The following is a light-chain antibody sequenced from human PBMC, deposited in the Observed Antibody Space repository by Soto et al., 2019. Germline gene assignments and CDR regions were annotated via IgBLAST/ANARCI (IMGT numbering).Light chain of an antibody. V-gene: IGKV3-15*01. CDR2: DTS. J-gene: IGKJ4*01. Sequence: EVVMTPSPATLSVSPGDRATLSCRASQSVHNNLAWYQQKPGQDPRLLIFDTSTRATDIPIRFTGGWSGTEFTLNFSSMNSDDSAVYYCQQYEIWPLTFGGGTKVEIK. CDR3: QQYEIWPLT. CDR1: QSVHNN.